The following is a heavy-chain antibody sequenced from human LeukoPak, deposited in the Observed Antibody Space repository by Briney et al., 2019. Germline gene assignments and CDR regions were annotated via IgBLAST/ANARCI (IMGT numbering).Heavy chain of an antibody. CDR2: IYYSGST. D-gene: IGHD6-13*01. V-gene: IGHV4-39*07. J-gene: IGHJ4*02. Sequence: SETLSLTCTVSGGSISSSSYYWGWIRQPPGKGLEWIGSIYYSGSTYYNPSLKSRVTISVDTSKNQFSLKLSSVTAADTAVYYCARTFGSIAAPFDYWGQGTLVTVSS. CDR1: GGSISSSSYY. CDR3: ARTFGSIAAPFDY.